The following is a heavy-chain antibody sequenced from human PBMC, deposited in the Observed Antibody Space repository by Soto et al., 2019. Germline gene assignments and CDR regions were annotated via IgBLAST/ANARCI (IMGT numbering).Heavy chain of an antibody. CDR3: ARDSRRWLQLPHFDY. J-gene: IGHJ4*02. V-gene: IGHV4-61*01. CDR1: GGSVSSGSYY. D-gene: IGHD5-12*01. Sequence: SETLSLTCTVSGGSVSSGSYYWIWIRQPPGKGLEWIGYIYYSGSTNYNPSLKSRVTISVDTSKNQFSLKLSSVTAADTAVYYCARDSRRWLQLPHFDYWGQGTLVTVSS. CDR2: IYYSGST.